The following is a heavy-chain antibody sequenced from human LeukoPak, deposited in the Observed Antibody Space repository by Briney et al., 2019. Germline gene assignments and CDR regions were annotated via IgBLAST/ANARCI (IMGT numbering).Heavy chain of an antibody. Sequence: KVSCKASGYTFTSYAMNWVRQAPGQGLEWMGIIYPGDSDTRYSPSFQGQVTISADKSISTAYLQWSSLKASDTAMYYCARPGYYGSGIDYWGQGTLVTASS. J-gene: IGHJ4*02. V-gene: IGHV5-51*01. CDR3: ARPGYYGSGIDY. D-gene: IGHD3-10*01. CDR1: GYTFTSYA. CDR2: IYPGDSDT.